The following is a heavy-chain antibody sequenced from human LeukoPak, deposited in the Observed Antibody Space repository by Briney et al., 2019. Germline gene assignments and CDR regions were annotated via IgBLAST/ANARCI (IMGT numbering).Heavy chain of an antibody. J-gene: IGHJ6*02. D-gene: IGHD3-10*01. Sequence: GGSLRLSCAASRFTFSSYWMNWVRQAPGKGLEWVSTISGLGDKTYYADSVKGRFTISRDNSKNTLFLQMNSLRAEDTAVYYCAKDQGDTMVRGAPPYYYYGMDVWGQGTTVTVSS. CDR2: ISGLGDKT. CDR1: RFTFSSYW. CDR3: AKDQGDTMVRGAPPYYYYGMDV. V-gene: IGHV3-23*01.